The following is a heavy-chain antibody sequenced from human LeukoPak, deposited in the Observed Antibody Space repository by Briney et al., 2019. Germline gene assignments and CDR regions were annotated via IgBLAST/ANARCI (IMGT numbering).Heavy chain of an antibody. D-gene: IGHD3-22*01. CDR3: ARDGGRGYYDSSGYWSLDY. CDR1: GFTFSSYA. J-gene: IGHJ4*02. Sequence: GGSLRLSCAASGFTFSSYAMSWVRQAPGKGLEWVSAISGSGGSTYYADSVKGRFTISRDNSKNTLYLQMNSLRAEDTAVYYCARDGGRGYYDSSGYWSLDYWGQGTLVTVSS. CDR2: ISGSGGST. V-gene: IGHV3-23*01.